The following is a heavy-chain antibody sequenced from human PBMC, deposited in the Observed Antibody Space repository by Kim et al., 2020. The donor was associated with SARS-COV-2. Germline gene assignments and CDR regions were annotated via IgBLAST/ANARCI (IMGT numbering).Heavy chain of an antibody. D-gene: IGHD6-13*01. CDR1: GFTFSNFA. Sequence: GGSLRLSCVGSGFTFSNFAVSWVRQAPGKGLEWLTTITGTGASTYYADSARARFTISRDNSKNTLYLQIDSLTAGDTAVYYCAKGKAPTDDFYYYYYGMDVWGQGTTVTVSS. CDR2: ITGTGAST. CDR3: AKGKAPTDDFYYYYYGMDV. J-gene: IGHJ6*02. V-gene: IGHV3-23*01.